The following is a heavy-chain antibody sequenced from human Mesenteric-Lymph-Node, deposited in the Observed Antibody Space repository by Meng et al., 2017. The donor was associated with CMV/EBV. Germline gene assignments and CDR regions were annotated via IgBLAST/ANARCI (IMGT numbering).Heavy chain of an antibody. CDR3: AISFYYGSGRSFDY. D-gene: IGHD3-10*01. CDR2: LNPYTGVT. V-gene: IGHV1-2*06. J-gene: IGHJ4*02. CDR1: EYTFTHDY. Sequence: SEYTFTHDYIHWVRQAPGQGLEWMGRLNPYTGVTNYAQRFQDRVTMSSDTPISTAYMDLSRLTSDDTAVYYCAISFYYGSGRSFDYWGQGALVTVSS.